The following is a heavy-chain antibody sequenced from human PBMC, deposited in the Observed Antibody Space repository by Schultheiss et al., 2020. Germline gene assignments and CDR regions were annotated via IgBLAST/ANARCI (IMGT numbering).Heavy chain of an antibody. CDR2: MNPNSGNT. Sequence: ASVKVSCKASGYSFTSYDINWVRQATGQGLEWMGWMNPNSGNTGHAQKFQGRVTMTTDTSTTTAYMDLRSLKSDDTAVYYCARVPDAFDIWGQGTTVTVSS. J-gene: IGHJ3*02. CDR1: GYSFTSYD. CDR3: ARVPDAFDI. V-gene: IGHV1-8*01.